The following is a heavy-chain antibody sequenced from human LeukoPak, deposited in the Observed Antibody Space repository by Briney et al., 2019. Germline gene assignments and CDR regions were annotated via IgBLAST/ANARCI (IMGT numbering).Heavy chain of an antibody. D-gene: IGHD6-19*01. Sequence: ASVKVCCKASGYTFTSYVISWVRQAPGQGLEWMGWISAYDGNTNYAQKLQGRVTMTTDTSTSTAYMELRSLRSDDTAVYYCARDRGPDSSGWYYYYGMDVWGQGTTVTASS. V-gene: IGHV1-18*01. CDR2: ISAYDGNT. CDR1: GYTFTSYV. CDR3: ARDRGPDSSGWYYYYGMDV. J-gene: IGHJ6*02.